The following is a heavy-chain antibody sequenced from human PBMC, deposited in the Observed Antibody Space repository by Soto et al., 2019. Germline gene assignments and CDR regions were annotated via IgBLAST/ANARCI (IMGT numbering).Heavy chain of an antibody. CDR3: AIPILWFGELRYGMDV. CDR2: IYYSGST. Sequence: PSETLSHTCTVSAGSISSSSYYWGWIRQPPGKGLEWIGSIYYSGSTYYNPSLKSRVTISVDTSKNQFSLKLSSVTAADTAVYYCAIPILWFGELRYGMDVWGQGTTVT. CDR1: AGSISSSSYY. J-gene: IGHJ6*02. D-gene: IGHD3-10*01. V-gene: IGHV4-39*01.